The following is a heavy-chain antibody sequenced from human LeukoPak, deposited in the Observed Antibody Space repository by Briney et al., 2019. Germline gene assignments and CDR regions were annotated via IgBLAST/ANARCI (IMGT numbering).Heavy chain of an antibody. J-gene: IGHJ5*02. D-gene: IGHD3-10*01. Sequence: PSETLSLTCTVSGGSISSSSYYWSWIRQPPGKGLEWIGYIYYSGSTNYNPSLKSRVTISVDTSKNQFSLKLSSVTAADTAVYYCARGEKGYYGSGSYNWFDPWGQGTLVTVSS. CDR1: GGSISSSSYY. CDR3: ARGEKGYYGSGSYNWFDP. V-gene: IGHV4-61*01. CDR2: IYYSGST.